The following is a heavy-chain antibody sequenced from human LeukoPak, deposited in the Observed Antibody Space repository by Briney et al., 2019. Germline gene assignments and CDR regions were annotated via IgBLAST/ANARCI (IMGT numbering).Heavy chain of an antibody. Sequence: GGCLRLSCADSGFTFRNAWMSWVRQAPGKGLECVGRIKSKTDVGTTDYAAPVKGRFTISRDDSKYTLYLQMNSLKTEDTAVYYCTTNPRYCSSTSCYTEEYFQHWGQGTLVTVSS. D-gene: IGHD2-2*02. J-gene: IGHJ1*01. CDR2: IKSKTDVGTT. CDR1: GFTFRNAW. CDR3: TTNPRYCSSTSCYTEEYFQH. V-gene: IGHV3-15*01.